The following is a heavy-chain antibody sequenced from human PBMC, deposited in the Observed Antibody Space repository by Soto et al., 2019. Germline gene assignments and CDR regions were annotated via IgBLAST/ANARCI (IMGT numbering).Heavy chain of an antibody. V-gene: IGHV3-53*01. Sequence: EVQLVESGGGLIQPGGSLRLSCAASGFTVSSNYMSWVRQAPGKGLEWVSVIYSGGSTYYADSVKGRFTISRDYSKNTLYLQMNSLRSDDTAVYYCARVKELLWFGELNWYFDLWGRGTLVTVSS. D-gene: IGHD3-10*01. CDR1: GFTVSSNY. CDR2: IYSGGST. CDR3: ARVKELLWFGELNWYFDL. J-gene: IGHJ2*01.